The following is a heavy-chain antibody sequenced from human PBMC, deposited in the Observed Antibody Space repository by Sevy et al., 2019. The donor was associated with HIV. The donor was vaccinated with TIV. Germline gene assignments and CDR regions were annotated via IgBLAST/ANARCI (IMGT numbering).Heavy chain of an antibody. D-gene: IGHD3-22*01. V-gene: IGHV3-48*02. CDR2: ISSSSSTM. CDR1: GFTFSSYS. CDR3: ARDGGRDYYDSSGYWDY. Sequence: GGSLRLSCAASGFTFSSYSMNWVRQAPGKGLEGVSYISSSSSTMYYADSVKGRFTISRDNAKNSLYLQMNSLRDEDTAVYYCARDGGRDYYDSSGYWDYWGQGTLVTVSS. J-gene: IGHJ4*02.